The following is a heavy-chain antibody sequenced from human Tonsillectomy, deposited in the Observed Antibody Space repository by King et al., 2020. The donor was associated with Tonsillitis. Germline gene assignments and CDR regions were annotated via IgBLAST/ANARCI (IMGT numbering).Heavy chain of an antibody. CDR2: INPSGGTT. V-gene: IGHV1-46*01. CDR3: ARDRPCSSASCYGGSWFDP. CDR1: GYTFTSYY. J-gene: IGHJ5*02. D-gene: IGHD2-2*01. Sequence: VQLVESGAEVKKPGASVKVSCKASGYTFTSYYMHWVRQAPGQGLEWMGMINPSGGTTSYAQKFQGRVTMTRDKSTNTVYMELSSLRSEDTAVYYCARDRPCSSASCYGGSWFDPWGQGTLVTVCS.